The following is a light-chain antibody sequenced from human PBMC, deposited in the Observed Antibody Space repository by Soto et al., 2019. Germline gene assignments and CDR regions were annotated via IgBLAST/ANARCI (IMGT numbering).Light chain of an antibody. V-gene: IGKV3-11*01. CDR3: QRYDSFRT. Sequence: EIVLTQSPATLSLSPGERATLSCRASQSVGSNLAWFRQKPGQAPRLLIYDASNRATGIPARFSGSGSGTDFTLTITRLEPEDFAMYYCQRYDSFRTFGQGTKVDIK. CDR1: QSVGSN. J-gene: IGKJ1*01. CDR2: DAS.